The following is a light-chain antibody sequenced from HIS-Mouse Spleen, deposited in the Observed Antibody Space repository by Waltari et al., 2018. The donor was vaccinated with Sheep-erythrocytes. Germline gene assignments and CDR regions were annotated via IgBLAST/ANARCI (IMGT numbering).Light chain of an antibody. J-gene: IGLJ2*01. Sequence: QSALTQPRAVSGSPGQSVTIPCTGTTRDVGGYNYVSWYQQHPGKAPKLMIYDVSKRPSGVPDRFSGSKSGNTASLTISGLQAEDEADYYCQAWDSSTVVFGGGTKLTVL. CDR1: TRDVGGYNY. V-gene: IGLV2-11*01. CDR2: DVS. CDR3: QAWDSSTVV.